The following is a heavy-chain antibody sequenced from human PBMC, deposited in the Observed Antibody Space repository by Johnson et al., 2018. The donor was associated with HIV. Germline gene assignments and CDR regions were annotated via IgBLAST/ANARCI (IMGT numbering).Heavy chain of an antibody. D-gene: IGHD2-21*01. CDR2: IYSGGST. CDR1: GFTFSNYA. J-gene: IGHJ3*02. CDR3: AKDRVVIAAHDAFDI. V-gene: IGHV3-NL1*01. Sequence: VQLVESGGGVVQPGRSLRLSCAASGFTFSNYAMHWVRQAPGKGLEWVAVIYSGGSTYYADSVKGRFTISRNTSKNTLYFQMNGLRAEDTAVYYCAKDRVVIAAHDAFDIWGQGTMVTVSS.